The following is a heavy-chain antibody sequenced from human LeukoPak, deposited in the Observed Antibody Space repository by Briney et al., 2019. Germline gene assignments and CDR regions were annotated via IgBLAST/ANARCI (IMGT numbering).Heavy chain of an antibody. CDR3: ARHSDISSSGWYYFDY. D-gene: IGHD6-6*01. J-gene: IGHJ4*02. V-gene: IGHV5-51*01. CDR1: GYSFTSYW. CDR2: IYPGDSDT. Sequence: GESLKISCKGSGYSFTSYWIGWVRQMPGKGLEWMGIIYPGDSDTRYSPSFQGQVTISADKSISTAYLQWSSLKASDTAMYYCARHSDISSSGWYYFDYWDQGTLVTVSS.